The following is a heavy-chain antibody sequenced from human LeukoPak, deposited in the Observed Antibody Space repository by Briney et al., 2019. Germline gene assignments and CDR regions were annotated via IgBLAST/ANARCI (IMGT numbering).Heavy chain of an antibody. J-gene: IGHJ3*02. Sequence: ASVKVSCKASGHTFTGYYMHWVRQAPGQGLEWMGWINPDSGGTNYAQKFQGRVTLTSDTSISTAYMELSRLRSDDTAVYYCSREWYNNLVLAAFDIWGQGTMVTVSS. CDR3: SREWYNNLVLAAFDI. CDR1: GHTFTGYY. V-gene: IGHV1-2*02. D-gene: IGHD2-8*01. CDR2: INPDSGGT.